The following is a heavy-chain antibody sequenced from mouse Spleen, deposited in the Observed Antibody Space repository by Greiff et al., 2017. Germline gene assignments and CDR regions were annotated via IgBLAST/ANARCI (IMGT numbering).Heavy chain of an antibody. CDR3: ARSLLWPKGVYAMDY. D-gene: IGHD2-1*01. V-gene: IGHV1-53*01. J-gene: IGHJ4*01. CDR2: INPSNGGT. Sequence: QVQLKQPGTELVKPGASVKLSCKASGYTFTSYWMHWVKQRPGQGLEWIGNINPSNGGTNYNEKFKSKATLTVDKSSSTAYMQLSSLTSEDSAVYYCARSLLWPKGVYAMDYWGQGTSVTVSS. CDR1: GYTFTSYW.